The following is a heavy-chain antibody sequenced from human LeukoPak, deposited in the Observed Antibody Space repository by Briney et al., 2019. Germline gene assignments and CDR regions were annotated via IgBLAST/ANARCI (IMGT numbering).Heavy chain of an antibody. Sequence: SQTLSLTCTVTGGSISSGSYYWSWPRQPAGKGREWIRRIYTSGSTNYSPSLKSRVSLAVDTSKNEFSLKLSSVTAADTAVYYCARGGSSWSNNWFDPWGQGTLVTVSS. V-gene: IGHV4-61*02. CDR1: GGSISSGSYY. J-gene: IGHJ5*02. CDR3: ARGGSSWSNNWFDP. CDR2: IYTSGST. D-gene: IGHD6-13*01.